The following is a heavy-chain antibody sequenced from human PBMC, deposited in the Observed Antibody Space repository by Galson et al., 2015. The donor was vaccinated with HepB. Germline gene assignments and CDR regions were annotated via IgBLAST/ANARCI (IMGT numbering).Heavy chain of an antibody. CDR3: AKTQISGYSGYDSDGVGMDV. CDR2: IRYDGSNK. Sequence: SLRLSCAASGFTFSSYGMHWVRQAPGKGLEWVAFIRYDGSNKYYADSVKGRFTISRDNSKNTLYLQMNSLRAEDTAVYYCAKTQISGYSGYDSDGVGMDVWGQGTTVTVSS. V-gene: IGHV3-30*02. J-gene: IGHJ6*02. CDR1: GFTFSSYG. D-gene: IGHD5-12*01.